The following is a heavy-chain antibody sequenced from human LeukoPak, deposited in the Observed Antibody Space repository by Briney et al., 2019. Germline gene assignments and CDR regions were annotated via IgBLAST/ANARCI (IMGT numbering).Heavy chain of an antibody. J-gene: IGHJ4*02. CDR1: GFTFGSYA. D-gene: IGHD7-27*01. CDR2: ISGSGGST. V-gene: IGHV3-23*01. CDR3: KKATARLGRQFFDY. Sequence: PGGSLRLSCAASGFTFGSYAMSWVRQAPGKGLEWVSGISGSGGSTYHADSVKGRFTISRDNSKNTLYLQMSRLRAEEPAVYFCKKATARLGRQFFDYWGQGTLVNVSS.